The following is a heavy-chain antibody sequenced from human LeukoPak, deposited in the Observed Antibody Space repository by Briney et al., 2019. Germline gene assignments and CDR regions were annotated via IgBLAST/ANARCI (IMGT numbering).Heavy chain of an antibody. Sequence: GESLKISCKGSGYSFTSYWIGWVRQMPGKGLEWMGIIYPGDSDTRYSPSFQGQVTISADKSISTAYLQWSSLKASDTAMYYCARIAAAGTGPPPRYCYYGMDVWGQGTTVTVSS. V-gene: IGHV5-51*01. CDR3: ARIAAAGTGPPPRYCYYGMDV. J-gene: IGHJ6*02. D-gene: IGHD6-13*01. CDR2: IYPGDSDT. CDR1: GYSFTSYW.